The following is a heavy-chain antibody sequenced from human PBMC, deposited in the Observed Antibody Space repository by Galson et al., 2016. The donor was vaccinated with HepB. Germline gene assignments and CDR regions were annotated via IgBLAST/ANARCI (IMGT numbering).Heavy chain of an antibody. CDR2: ITNIGGNT. D-gene: IGHD6-13*01. Sequence: SLRLSCAGSGLSLSPYSLSWGRQAPGKGLEWVSSITNIGGNTYYADSVKGRFTISRDNSKNTLYLQMNSLRAEDTAVYYCARVGIGSSWYFDYWGQGTLVTVSS. CDR1: GLSLSPYS. CDR3: ARVGIGSSWYFDY. V-gene: IGHV3-23*01. J-gene: IGHJ4*02.